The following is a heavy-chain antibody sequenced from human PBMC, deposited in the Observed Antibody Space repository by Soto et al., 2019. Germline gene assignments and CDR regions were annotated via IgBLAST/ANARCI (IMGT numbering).Heavy chain of an antibody. Sequence: PGGSLRLSCAASGFTFSSYAMSWVRQAPGKGLEWVSAISGSGGSTYYADSVKGRFTISRDNSKNTLYLQMNSLRAEDTAVYYCAKIRSDDTSGYSSLRYYYGMDVWGQGTTVTVSS. J-gene: IGHJ6*02. CDR1: GFTFSSYA. V-gene: IGHV3-23*01. CDR3: AKIRSDDTSGYSSLRYYYGMDV. D-gene: IGHD6-13*01. CDR2: ISGSGGST.